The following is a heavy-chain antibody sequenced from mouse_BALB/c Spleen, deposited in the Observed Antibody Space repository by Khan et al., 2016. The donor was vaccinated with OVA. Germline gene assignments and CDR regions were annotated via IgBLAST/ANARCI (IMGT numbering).Heavy chain of an antibody. CDR3: ARDGYSPWFAY. CDR2: IDPENGDT. D-gene: IGHD2-3*01. Sequence: VQLQQSGAELVRPGALVKLSCKASGFNIKDYYMHWVKQRPEQGLVWIGRIDPENGDTIYDPKFQGKASITSDTSSNTAYLQLSSLTSEDIAVYYCARDGYSPWFAYWGQGTLVTVSA. CDR1: GFNIKDYY. V-gene: IGHV14-1*02. J-gene: IGHJ3*01.